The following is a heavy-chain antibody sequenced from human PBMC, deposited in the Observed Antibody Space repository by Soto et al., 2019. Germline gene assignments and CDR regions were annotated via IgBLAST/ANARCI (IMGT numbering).Heavy chain of an antibody. V-gene: IGHV6-1*01. CDR3: ARGVAGSGFDL. CDR2: TYYRSNWRH. Sequence: QTLSLTCVISGDSVSSNTAAWNWIRSSPSRGLEWLGRTYYRSNWRHDYAVSVKSRITVNPDTSKNHFSLQLDSVTPDDTAVYYCARGVAGSGFDLWGQGTLVTVSS. J-gene: IGHJ4*02. D-gene: IGHD6-19*01. CDR1: GDSVSSNTAA.